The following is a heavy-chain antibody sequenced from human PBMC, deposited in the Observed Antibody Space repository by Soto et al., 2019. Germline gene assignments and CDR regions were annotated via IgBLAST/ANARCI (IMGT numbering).Heavy chain of an antibody. Sequence: KESGPTAVRPTETLTLTCRFSGFSLTTSGVGVGWIRQSPGKAPEWLALIYWDDDKRYSASLKSRLTITKDTSKNQVVLTVSDLDPTDTATYYCAHRVLRTVFGLVTTTAIYFDFWGQGTPVAVSS. D-gene: IGHD3-3*01. CDR1: GFSLTTSGVG. V-gene: IGHV2-5*02. J-gene: IGHJ4*02. CDR3: AHRVLRTVFGLVTTTAIYFDF. CDR2: IYWDDDK.